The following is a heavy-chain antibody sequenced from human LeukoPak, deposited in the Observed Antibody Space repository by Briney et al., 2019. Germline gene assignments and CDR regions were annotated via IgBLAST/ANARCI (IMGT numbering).Heavy chain of an antibody. V-gene: IGHV3-7*01. D-gene: IGHD1-7*01. J-gene: IGHJ4*02. CDR2: IKQDGSER. CDR1: GFTFSGFS. CDR3: ARAGGHWHYVY. Sequence: GGSLRLSCAASGFTFSGFSMSWVRQSPTKGLEWVANIKQDGSERYYVDSVKGRFTISRDNAKNSLSLQMNNLRVEDTAVYYCARAGGHWHYVYWGQGTVVTVSS.